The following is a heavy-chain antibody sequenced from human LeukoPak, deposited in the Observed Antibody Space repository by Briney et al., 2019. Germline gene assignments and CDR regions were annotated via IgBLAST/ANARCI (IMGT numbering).Heavy chain of an antibody. D-gene: IGHD1-1*01. V-gene: IGHV4-4*07. CDR2: IYTSGST. CDR3: TRDWNDVMGWFDP. Sequence: SETLSLTCTVSGGSISSYYWSWIRQPAGKGLEWIGRIYTSGSTNYNPSLKSRVTMSVDTSKNQFSLHLSFVTPEDTAVYYCTRDWNDVMGWFDPWGQGTQVTVSS. J-gene: IGHJ5*02. CDR1: GGSISSYY.